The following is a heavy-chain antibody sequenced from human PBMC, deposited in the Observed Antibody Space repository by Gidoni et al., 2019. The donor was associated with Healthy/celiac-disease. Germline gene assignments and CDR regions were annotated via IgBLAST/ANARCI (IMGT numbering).Heavy chain of an antibody. D-gene: IGHD1-1*01. CDR1: GGSFSGYF. V-gene: IGHV4-34*01. CDR3: ARGVVPRNNLRFDP. Sequence: QVQLQQWGAGLLKPSETLSVTCAVYGGSFSGYFWSWIRQPPGKGLEWIGEINHRVSTNYTPSLKSRVTISVDTSKNQFSLKLSSVTAADTAVYYCARGVVPRNNLRFDPWGQGTLVTVSS. J-gene: IGHJ5*02. CDR2: INHRVST.